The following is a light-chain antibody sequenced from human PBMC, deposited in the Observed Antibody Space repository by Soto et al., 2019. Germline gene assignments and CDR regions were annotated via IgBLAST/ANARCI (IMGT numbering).Light chain of an antibody. CDR2: KAS. CDR3: QQYYSFRT. V-gene: IGKV1-5*03. CDR1: QSISSW. J-gene: IGKJ1*01. Sequence: DIQMTQSPSTLSASVGDRVTITCRASQSISSWLAWYQQKPGKAPKLLIYKASSLESGVPSRFSGSGSGTEFTLTISSLQPDDFATYYCQQYYSFRTCGQGTKV.